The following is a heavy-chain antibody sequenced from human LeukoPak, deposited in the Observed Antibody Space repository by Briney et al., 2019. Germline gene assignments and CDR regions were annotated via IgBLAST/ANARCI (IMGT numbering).Heavy chain of an antibody. CDR3: VRDVSSGWAFDY. V-gene: IGHV3-7*01. CDR1: GFTFNKYW. D-gene: IGHD6-19*01. CDR2: VNQDGSQK. Sequence: GGSLTLSCSASGFTFNKYWMSWIRQLPGQGLEWVANVNQDGSQKYYVDSVKGRFTNSRDNARNLLYLQMNSLRDEDTAVYYCVRDVSSGWAFDYWGHRTLVTVSS. J-gene: IGHJ4*01.